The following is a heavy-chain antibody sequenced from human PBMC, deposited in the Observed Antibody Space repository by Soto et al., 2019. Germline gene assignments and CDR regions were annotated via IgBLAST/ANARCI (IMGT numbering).Heavy chain of an antibody. J-gene: IGHJ4*02. CDR1: GITFSSYG. CDR2: ISNDGSNK. Sequence: VKLVESGGGVVQPGRSLRLSCAVSGITFSSYGMHWVRQAPGKGPEWLGAISNDGSNKYYADSVKGRFTISRDNSKNTLYLYMDSLRPEDTPVFYCVLGYCSGGHWCYLDYWGRGTLVTVSP. D-gene: IGHD2-15*01. CDR3: VLGYCSGGHWCYLDY. V-gene: IGHV3-30*03.